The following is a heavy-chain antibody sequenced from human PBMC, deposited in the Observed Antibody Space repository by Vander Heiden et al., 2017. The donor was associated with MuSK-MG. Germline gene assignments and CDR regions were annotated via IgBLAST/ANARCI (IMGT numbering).Heavy chain of an antibody. V-gene: IGHV4-59*08. CDR3: ARLYCSSTSCFDY. Sequence: QVQLQESGPGLVKPSGTLSLTCTVSGGSISSFYWAWIRQPPGKGLEWIGYIYYSGSTNYNPSLKSRVTISVDTSKNQFSLKLNSVTAADTAVYYCARLYCSSTSCFDYWGQGTLVTVSS. J-gene: IGHJ4*02. D-gene: IGHD2-2*01. CDR2: IYYSGST. CDR1: GGSISSFY.